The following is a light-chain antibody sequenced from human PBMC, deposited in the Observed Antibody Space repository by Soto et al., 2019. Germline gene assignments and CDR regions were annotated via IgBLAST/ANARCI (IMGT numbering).Light chain of an antibody. CDR2: EVS. CDR3: FSYTSSGTYV. V-gene: IGLV2-14*01. J-gene: IGLJ1*01. Sequence: QSVLTQPASVSVSPGQSITISCTGSSSDVGNYKYVSWYQQHPGKAPKLMIYEVSNRPSGVSNRFSGSKSGNTASLTISGLQAEDEPDYYCFSYTSSGTYVFGTGTKSPS. CDR1: SSDVGNYKY.